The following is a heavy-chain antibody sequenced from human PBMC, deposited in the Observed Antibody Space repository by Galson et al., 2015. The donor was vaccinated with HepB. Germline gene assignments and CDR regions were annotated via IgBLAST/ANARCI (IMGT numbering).Heavy chain of an antibody. CDR1: GFTFSSYS. J-gene: IGHJ4*02. D-gene: IGHD3-16*01. Sequence: SLRLSCAASGFTFSSYSMNWVRQAPGKGLEWVSSISSSSSYIYYADSVKGRFTISRDNAKNSLYLQMNSLRAEDTAVYYCAREDKRAGGFDYWGQGTLVTVSS. CDR3: AREDKRAGGFDY. CDR2: ISSSSSYI. V-gene: IGHV3-21*01.